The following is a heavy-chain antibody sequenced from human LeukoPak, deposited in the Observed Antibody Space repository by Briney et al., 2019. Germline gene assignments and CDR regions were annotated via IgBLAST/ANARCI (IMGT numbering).Heavy chain of an antibody. CDR3: ARDPVVGASPHPYYGLDV. CDR1: GFSFSSYA. Sequence: GGSLRLSCVASGFSFSSYAMHWVRQAPGKGLEWVTVIWHDGSDKYYADSVKGRFTISRDNSKNTVFLQMNGLRADDTAVYYCARDPVVGASPHPYYGLDVWGQGTTVTVSS. J-gene: IGHJ6*02. D-gene: IGHD2-15*01. V-gene: IGHV3-33*01. CDR2: IWHDGSDK.